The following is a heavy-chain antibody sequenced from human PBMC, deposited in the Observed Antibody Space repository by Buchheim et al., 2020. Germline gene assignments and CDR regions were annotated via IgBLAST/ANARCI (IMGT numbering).Heavy chain of an antibody. CDR3: ARGRLRAPHQLPFPEFDY. D-gene: IGHD2-2*01. CDR1: GGSFSGYY. CDR2: INHSGST. Sequence: QVQLQQWGAGLLKPSETLSLTCAVYGGSFSGYYWSWIRQPPGKGLEWIGEINHSGSTNYNPSLKSRVTISEDTSKKPFSLKLSSVTAADTAVYYCARGRLRAPHQLPFPEFDYWGQGTL. J-gene: IGHJ4*02. V-gene: IGHV4-34*01.